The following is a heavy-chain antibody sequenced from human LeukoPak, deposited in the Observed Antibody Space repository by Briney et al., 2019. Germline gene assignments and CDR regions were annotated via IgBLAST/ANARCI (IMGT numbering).Heavy chain of an antibody. V-gene: IGHV4-59*01. CDR3: AGSFRPYNWFDP. Sequence: SETLSLTCTVSGGSISSYYWSWIRQPPGKGLEWIGYIYYSGSTNYNPSLKSRVTISVDTSKNQFSLKLSSVTAADTAVYYCAGSFRPYNWFDPWGQGTLVTVSS. CDR2: IYYSGST. D-gene: IGHD2/OR15-2a*01. J-gene: IGHJ5*02. CDR1: GGSISSYY.